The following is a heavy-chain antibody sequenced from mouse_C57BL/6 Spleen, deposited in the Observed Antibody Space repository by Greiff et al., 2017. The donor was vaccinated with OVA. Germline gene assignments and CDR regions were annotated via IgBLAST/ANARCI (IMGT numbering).Heavy chain of an antibody. J-gene: IGHJ4*01. CDR2: IYPGDGDT. CDR3: ARYYGSSYYAMDY. CDR1: GYAFSSSW. V-gene: IGHV1-82*01. D-gene: IGHD1-1*01. Sequence: VQLVESGPELVKPGASVKISCKASGYAFSSSWMNWVKQRPGKGLEWIGRIYPGDGDTNYNGKFKGKATLTADKSSSTAYMQLSSLTSEDSAVYFCARYYGSSYYAMDYWGQGTSVTVSS.